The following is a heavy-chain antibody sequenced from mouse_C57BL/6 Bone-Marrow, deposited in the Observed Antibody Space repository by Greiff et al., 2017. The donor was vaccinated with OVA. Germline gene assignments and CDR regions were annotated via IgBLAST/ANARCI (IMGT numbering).Heavy chain of an antibody. Sequence: VQLQQSGAELVRPGTSVKVSCKASGYSFTNYLIEWVKQRPGQGLEWIGVINTGSGGTNYNEKFKGKATLTADTSSSTAYMQLSSLTSEDSAVYFCESGGYGNFVYYAMDYWGQGTSVTVSS. V-gene: IGHV1-54*01. D-gene: IGHD2-1*01. CDR2: INTGSGGT. CDR3: ESGGYGNFVYYAMDY. J-gene: IGHJ4*01. CDR1: GYSFTNYL.